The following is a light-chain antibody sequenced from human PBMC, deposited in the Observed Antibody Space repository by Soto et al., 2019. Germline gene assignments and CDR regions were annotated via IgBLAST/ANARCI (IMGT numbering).Light chain of an antibody. CDR3: SSYTSSTAYV. J-gene: IGLJ1*01. Sequence: QSALTQPASVSGSPGQSITISCTGNSSDVGGYNYVSWYQLHPGKAPKLMVYEVSNRPSGVSNRFSGSKSGNTASLTISGLQAEDEADYYCSSYTSSTAYVFGTGTKLTVL. V-gene: IGLV2-14*01. CDR2: EVS. CDR1: SSDVGGYNY.